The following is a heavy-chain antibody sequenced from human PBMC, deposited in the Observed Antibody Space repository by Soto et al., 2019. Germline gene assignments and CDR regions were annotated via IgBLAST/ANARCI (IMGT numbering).Heavy chain of an antibody. J-gene: IGHJ5*02. Sequence: SETLSLTCTVSGGSVSSGSYYWSWIRQPPGKGLEWIGYIYYSGSTNYNPSLKSRVTISVDTSKNQFSLKLSSVTAADTAVYYCAREIGFWGDGFERDNWFDPWGQGTLVTVSS. D-gene: IGHD7-27*01. CDR3: AREIGFWGDGFERDNWFDP. CDR1: GGSVSSGSYY. CDR2: IYYSGST. V-gene: IGHV4-61*01.